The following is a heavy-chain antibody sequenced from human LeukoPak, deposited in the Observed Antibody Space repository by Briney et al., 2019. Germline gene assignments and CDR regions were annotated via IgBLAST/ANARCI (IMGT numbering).Heavy chain of an antibody. J-gene: IGHJ4*02. CDR3: ARDVLAARHPAHFDY. CDR2: IIPMFDTI. CDR1: GGTFSSFG. Sequence: SVKVSCKASGGTFSSFGISWVRQAPGQGLEWMGGIIPMFDTINYAQKFQGRVTITTDESTSTAYMELSSLRSDDTAVYYCARDVLAARHPAHFDYWGQGTLVTVSS. D-gene: IGHD6-6*01. V-gene: IGHV1-69*05.